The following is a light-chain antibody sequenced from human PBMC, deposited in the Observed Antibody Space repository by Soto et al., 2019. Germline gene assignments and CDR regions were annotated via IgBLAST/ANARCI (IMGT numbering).Light chain of an antibody. J-gene: IGLJ1*01. Sequence: QSVLTQTASVSGSPGQSITISCTGTSSDVGSYNLVSWYQQHPGKAPKLMIYEVSKRPSGVSNRFSGSKSGNTASLTISGLQAEDEADYYCCSYAGSSTSPYVFGTGTKVNVL. V-gene: IGLV2-23*02. CDR3: CSYAGSSTSPYV. CDR2: EVS. CDR1: SSDVGSYNL.